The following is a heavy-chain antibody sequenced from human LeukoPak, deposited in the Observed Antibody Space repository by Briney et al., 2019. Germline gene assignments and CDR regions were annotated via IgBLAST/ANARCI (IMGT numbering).Heavy chain of an antibody. Sequence: GGSLRLSCAASGFTFSSYGMSWVRLAPGKGLEWVSAISGSGGSTYYADSVKGRFTISRDNSKNTLYLQMNSLRAEDTAVYYCARYPRSYPFDYWGQGTLVTVSS. V-gene: IGHV3-23*01. CDR1: GFTFSSYG. CDR2: ISGSGGST. D-gene: IGHD1-26*01. J-gene: IGHJ4*02. CDR3: ARYPRSYPFDY.